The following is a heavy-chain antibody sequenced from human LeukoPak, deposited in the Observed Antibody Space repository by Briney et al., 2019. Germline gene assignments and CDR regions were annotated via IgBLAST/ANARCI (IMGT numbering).Heavy chain of an antibody. J-gene: IGHJ4*02. V-gene: IGHV4-59*01. CDR1: GGSIYDYY. CDR2: IYYTGSA. D-gene: IGHD3-3*01. CDR3: ARLDRYFGVVNY. Sequence: SETLSLTCTVSGGSIYDYYWAWIRQPPGGGLEWIGYIYYTGSANYSPSLKSRVTMSVDMSTNHFSLTLTSVTTADTAVYFRARLDRYFGVVNYWGQGTLV.